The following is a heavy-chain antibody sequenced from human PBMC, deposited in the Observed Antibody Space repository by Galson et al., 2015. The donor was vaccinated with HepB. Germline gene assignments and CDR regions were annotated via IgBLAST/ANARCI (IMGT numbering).Heavy chain of an antibody. Sequence: SLRLSCAASDSPFSSYTLNWVRQTPGKGLQWVSYISTNGAPIHYAGSVKGRFTIARDNAKNTMCLQMNSLRAEDTPVYYCATTKFGSGAYWTFDIWGQGTLVTDSS. V-gene: IGHV3-48*04. CDR3: ATTKFGSGAYWTFDI. CDR1: DSPFSSYT. D-gene: IGHD4/OR15-4a*01. CDR2: ISTNGAPI. J-gene: IGHJ3*02.